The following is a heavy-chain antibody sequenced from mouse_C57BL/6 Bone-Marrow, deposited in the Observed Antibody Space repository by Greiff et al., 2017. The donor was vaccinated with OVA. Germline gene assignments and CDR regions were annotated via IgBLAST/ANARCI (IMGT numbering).Heavy chain of an antibody. CDR2: IYPRSGNT. CDR3: ARGWLLLAWFAY. CDR1: GYTFTSYG. Sequence: VKLMESGAELARPGASVKLSCKASGYTFTSYGISWVKQRTGQGLEWIGEIYPRSGNTYYNEKFKGKATLTADKSSSTAYMELRSLTSEDSAVYFCARGWLLLAWFAYWGQGTLVTVSA. V-gene: IGHV1-81*01. J-gene: IGHJ3*01. D-gene: IGHD2-3*01.